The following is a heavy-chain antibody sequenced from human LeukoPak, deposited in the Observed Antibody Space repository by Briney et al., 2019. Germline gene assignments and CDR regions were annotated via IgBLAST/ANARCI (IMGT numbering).Heavy chain of an antibody. CDR3: ASRRGIAAAGTDYYYMDV. V-gene: IGHV3-21*01. Sequence: GGSLRLSCAASGFTFSTYHMNWVRQAPGKGLEWVSSISSSSSYIYYADSVKGRFTISRDNAKNSLYLQMNSLRAEDTAVYYCASRRGIAAAGTDYYYMDVWGKGTTVTVSS. J-gene: IGHJ6*03. D-gene: IGHD6-13*01. CDR2: ISSSSSYI. CDR1: GFTFSTYH.